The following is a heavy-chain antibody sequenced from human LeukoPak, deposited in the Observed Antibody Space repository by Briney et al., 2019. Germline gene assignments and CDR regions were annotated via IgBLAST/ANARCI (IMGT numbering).Heavy chain of an antibody. V-gene: IGHV5-51*01. Sequence: GESLKISCKGSEDSFTNYWIGWVRQMPGRGLECMGIIYPGDSDTRYSPSFQGQVTISADKSSSTAYLQWSSLKASDTAMYYCARHRLPDYIRAFDIWGQGTMVTVSS. CDR1: EDSFTNYW. CDR3: ARHRLPDYIRAFDI. J-gene: IGHJ3*02. CDR2: IYPGDSDT. D-gene: IGHD4-11*01.